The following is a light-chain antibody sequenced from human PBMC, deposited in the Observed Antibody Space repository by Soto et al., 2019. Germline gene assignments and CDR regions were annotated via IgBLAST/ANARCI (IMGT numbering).Light chain of an antibody. V-gene: IGKV1-5*01. J-gene: IGKJ1*01. CDR3: QQYNTYWT. Sequence: GDIVTIACRASQSISSWLAWYQQKPGKAPKVLIYDASSLESGVPSRLSGSGSGTEFTLTISSMQPDDSATYYCQQYNTYWTFGQGTKVDIK. CDR1: QSISSW. CDR2: DAS.